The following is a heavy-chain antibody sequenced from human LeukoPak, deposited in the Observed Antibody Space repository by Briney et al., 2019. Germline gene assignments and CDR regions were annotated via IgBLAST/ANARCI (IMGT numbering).Heavy chain of an antibody. V-gene: IGHV3-7*01. CDR1: GFTFSSYW. D-gene: IGHD3-10*01. J-gene: IGHJ3*02. Sequence: GGSLRLSCAASGFTFSSYWMSWVRQAPGKGLEWVANIKEDESEKYYVDSMKGRFTISRDNAKESLYLQMNSVRAEDTALYYCAREYTSGAFDIWGQGTVVTVSS. CDR2: IKEDESEK. CDR3: AREYTSGAFDI.